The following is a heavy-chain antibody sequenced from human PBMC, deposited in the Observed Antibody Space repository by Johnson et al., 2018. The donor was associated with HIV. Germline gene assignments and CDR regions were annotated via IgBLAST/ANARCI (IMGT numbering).Heavy chain of an antibody. CDR2: INSDGSST. CDR3: VRGLGYVFYSGNSNALDI. Sequence: VQLVESGGGLVQPGGSLRLSCVASGFTFISYWMHWVRQAPGKGLVWVSRINSDGSSTTYADSVKGRFTISRDNAKNTLFLQMNSLRAEDTAVYYCVRGLGYVFYSGNSNALDIWGQGTMVTVSS. D-gene: IGHD4-23*01. CDR1: GFTFISYW. J-gene: IGHJ3*02. V-gene: IGHV3-74*02.